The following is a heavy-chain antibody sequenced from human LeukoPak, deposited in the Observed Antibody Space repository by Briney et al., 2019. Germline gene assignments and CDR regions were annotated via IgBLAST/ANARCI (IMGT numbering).Heavy chain of an antibody. Sequence: ASVKVSCKASGYTFTSYGISWVRQAPGQGLEWMGWISAYNGNTNYAQKLQGRVTMTTDTSTSTAYMELRSLRSDDTAVYYCARVYRSSGWSPYYFDYWGQGTLVTVSS. CDR2: ISAYNGNT. J-gene: IGHJ4*02. CDR3: ARVYRSSGWSPYYFDY. CDR1: GYTFTSYG. V-gene: IGHV1-18*01. D-gene: IGHD6-19*01.